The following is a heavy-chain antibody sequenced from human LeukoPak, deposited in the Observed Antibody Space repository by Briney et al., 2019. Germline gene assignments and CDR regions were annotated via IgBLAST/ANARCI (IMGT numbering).Heavy chain of an antibody. CDR1: GFPFSSHG. CDR3: ARNEQQLVLFTSVGLDY. J-gene: IGHJ4*02. D-gene: IGHD6-13*01. CDR2: ISYDGSNK. V-gene: IGHV3-30*03. Sequence: GGSLRLSCAASGFPFSSHGMSWVRQAPGKGLEWVAVISYDGSNKYYADSVKGRFTISRDNSKNTLYLQMNSLRAEDTAVYYCARNEQQLVLFTSVGLDYWGQGTLVTVSP.